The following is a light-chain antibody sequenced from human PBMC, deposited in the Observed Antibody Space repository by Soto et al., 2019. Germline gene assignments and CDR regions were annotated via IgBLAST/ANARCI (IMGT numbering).Light chain of an antibody. V-gene: IGLV2-8*01. Sequence: QSALTQPPSASGSPGQSVTISCTGTSSDVGGYNYVSWYQQHPGKAPKLMNYEVSKRPSGVPDRFSGSKSGNTASLTVSGLQAEDEADYYCSSYAGSNNFGGFGTETKGTVL. J-gene: IGLJ1*01. CDR2: EVS. CDR1: SSDVGGYNY. CDR3: SSYAGSNNFGG.